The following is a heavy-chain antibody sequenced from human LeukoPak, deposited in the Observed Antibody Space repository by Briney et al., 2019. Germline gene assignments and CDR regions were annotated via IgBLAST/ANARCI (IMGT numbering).Heavy chain of an antibody. V-gene: IGHV4-38-2*01. Sequence: SETLSLTCAVSGYSISSGYYWGWIRQPPGKGLEWIGSIYHSGSTYYNPSLKSRVTISVDTSKNQFSLKLSSVTAADTAVYYCARHGNYYDSSGPVYYYYYYYMDVWGKGTTVTVSS. J-gene: IGHJ6*03. CDR3: ARHGNYYDSSGPVYYYYYYYMDV. CDR1: GYSISSGYY. CDR2: IYHSGST. D-gene: IGHD3-22*01.